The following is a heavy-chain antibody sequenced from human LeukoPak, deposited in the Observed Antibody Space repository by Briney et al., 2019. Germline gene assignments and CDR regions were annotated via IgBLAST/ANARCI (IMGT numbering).Heavy chain of an antibody. CDR2: IYSGGST. CDR1: GFTVSSNY. CDR3: ARDPLTHDASDI. Sequence: GGSLRLSCVASGFTVSSNYMSWVRQAPGKGLEWVSVIYSGGSTDYADSVKGRFTIFRDNSKNTLYLQMNSLRAEDTAVYYCARDPLTHDASDIWGQGTMVTVSS. J-gene: IGHJ3*02. V-gene: IGHV3-66*01.